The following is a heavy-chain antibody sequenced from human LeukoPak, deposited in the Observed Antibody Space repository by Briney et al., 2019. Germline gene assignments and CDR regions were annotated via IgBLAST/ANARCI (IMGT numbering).Heavy chain of an antibody. CDR3: AKAVYYYMDV. J-gene: IGHJ6*03. CDR2: IYTSGST. CDR1: GGSISSYY. Sequence: SETLSLTCTVSGGSISSYYWSWIRQPPGKGLEGIGYIYTSGSTNYNPSLKSRVTISVDTSKNQFSLKLSSVTAADTAVYYCAKAVYYYMDVWGKGTTVTVSS. V-gene: IGHV4-4*09.